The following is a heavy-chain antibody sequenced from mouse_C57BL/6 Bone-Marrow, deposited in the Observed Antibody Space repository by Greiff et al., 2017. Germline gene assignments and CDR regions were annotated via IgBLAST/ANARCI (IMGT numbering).Heavy chain of an antibody. V-gene: IGHV3-6*01. D-gene: IGHD6-1*01. CDR3: ARIGLDFDY. Sequence: EVKLQESGPGLVKPSQSLSLTCSVTGYSITSGYYWNWIRQFPGNKLEWMGYISYDGSNNYNPSLKNRISITRDTSKNQFFLKLNSVTTEDTATYYCARIGLDFDYWGQGTTLTVSS. J-gene: IGHJ2*01. CDR2: ISYDGSN. CDR1: GYSITSGYY.